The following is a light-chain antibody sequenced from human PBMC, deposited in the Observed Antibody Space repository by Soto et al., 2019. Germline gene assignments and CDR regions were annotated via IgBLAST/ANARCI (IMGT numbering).Light chain of an antibody. J-gene: IGKJ1*01. Sequence: DIQMTQSPSTLSASVGDRVTITCRASQSISSWLAWYQQKPGQAPNLLIYDASSLESGVPSRFSGSGSGQEFTLTINSLQPDDFATYYCQQYKTYAATFGQRTKVEIK. CDR1: QSISSW. V-gene: IGKV1-5*01. CDR2: DAS. CDR3: QQYKTYAAT.